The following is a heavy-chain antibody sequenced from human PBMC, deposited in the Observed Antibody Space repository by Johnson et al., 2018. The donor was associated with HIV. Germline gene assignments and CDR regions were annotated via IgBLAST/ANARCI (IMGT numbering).Heavy chain of an antibody. CDR2: ISGSGGST. D-gene: IGHD1-1*01. CDR1: GFTFSSYA. CDR3: AKPSTESAFDI. Sequence: VQLVESGGGLVQPGGSLRLSCAVSGFTFSSYAMSWVRQAPGKGLEWVSAISGSGGSTYYADSVKGRFTISRDNSKNTLHIQNNSPRAEDTAVDYCAKPSTESAFDIWGPGPMVTVSS. V-gene: IGHV3-23*04. J-gene: IGHJ3*02.